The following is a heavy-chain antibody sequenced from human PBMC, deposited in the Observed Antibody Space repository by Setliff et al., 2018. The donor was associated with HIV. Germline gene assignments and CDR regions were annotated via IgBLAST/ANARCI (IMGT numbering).Heavy chain of an antibody. CDR1: GYTFTSYG. Sequence: RASVKVSCKARGYTFTSYGIHWVRQAPGQRLEWLGWIGAAKGNTQYSHNFQGRVSITRDTAATTAYMELRSLRSEDTAVYFCAREADVLSRHYYYYMDVWGKGTTVTVSS. CDR3: AREADVLSRHYYYYMDV. CDR2: IGAAKGNT. V-gene: IGHV1-3*01. J-gene: IGHJ6*03.